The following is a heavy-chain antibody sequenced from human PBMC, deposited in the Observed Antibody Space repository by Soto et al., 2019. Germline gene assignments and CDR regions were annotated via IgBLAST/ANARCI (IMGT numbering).Heavy chain of an antibody. CDR1: GGSIRSSY. J-gene: IGHJ4*02. CDR3: ARGGTPIDY. CDR2: IYYSGST. D-gene: IGHD3-16*01. Sequence: SETLSLTGTVSGGSIRSSYWSWIRQPPGKGLEWIGYIYYSGSTNYNPSLKSRVTISVDTSKNQFSLKLSSVTAADTAVYYCARGGTPIDYWGQGTLVTIS. V-gene: IGHV4-59*08.